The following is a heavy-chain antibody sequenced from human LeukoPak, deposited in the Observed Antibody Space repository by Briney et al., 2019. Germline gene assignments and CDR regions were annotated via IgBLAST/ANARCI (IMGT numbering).Heavy chain of an antibody. J-gene: IGHJ4*02. D-gene: IGHD6-19*01. CDR3: ARGRPQLFSSDWSNKEGGIDY. CDR2: IKQDGSEK. V-gene: IGHV3-7*04. Sequence: GGSLRLSCAASGFIFSSYWMSWVRQAPGKGLEWVANIKQDGSEKYYVDSVKGRFTISRDNAKNSLYLQMNSLRAEDTAVYYCARGRPQLFSSDWSNKEGGIDYWGQGILVTVSS. CDR1: GFIFSSYW.